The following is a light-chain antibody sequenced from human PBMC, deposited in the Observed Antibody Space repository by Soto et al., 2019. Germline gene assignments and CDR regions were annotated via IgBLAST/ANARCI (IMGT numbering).Light chain of an antibody. J-gene: IGKJ1*01. CDR3: QEFGSASWT. CDR2: GAS. V-gene: IGKV3-20*01. CDR1: QTVSSNY. Sequence: EIVLTQSPGTLSLSPGEKATLSCRASQTVSSNYLAWYQQKPGQAPRLLIYGASSRATGLPDRFSGSGSGTDFTLTISRVEPEVLAVYYCQEFGSASWTFGQGTKVEIK.